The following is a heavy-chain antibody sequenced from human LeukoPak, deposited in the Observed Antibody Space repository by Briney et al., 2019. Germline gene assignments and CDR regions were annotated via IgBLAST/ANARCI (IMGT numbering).Heavy chain of an antibody. V-gene: IGHV3-21*01. J-gene: IGHJ4*02. Sequence: AGGSLRLSCAASGFTFSSYSMNWVRQAPGKGLEWVSSISSSSSYIYYADSVKGRFTISRDNAKNSLYLQMNSLRAEDTAVYYCARDPVSSYSSSAGFDYWGQGTLVTVSS. D-gene: IGHD6-6*01. CDR1: GFTFSSYS. CDR2: ISSSSSYI. CDR3: ARDPVSSYSSSAGFDY.